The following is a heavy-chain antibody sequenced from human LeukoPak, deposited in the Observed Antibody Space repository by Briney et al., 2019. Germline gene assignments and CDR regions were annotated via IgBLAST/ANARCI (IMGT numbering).Heavy chain of an antibody. V-gene: IGHV3-13*01. Sequence: GGSLRLSCAASGVTFSGYDLHWVRQSTRKGLEWVSAIGPAGDTYYSGSVKGRFTISREDAQNSFDLQMNSLRAEDTAVYYCARDLQPAGWDYYYMDVWGKGTTVTVSS. CDR2: IGPAGDT. CDR3: ARDLQPAGWDYYYMDV. D-gene: IGHD4-11*01. CDR1: GVTFSGYD. J-gene: IGHJ6*03.